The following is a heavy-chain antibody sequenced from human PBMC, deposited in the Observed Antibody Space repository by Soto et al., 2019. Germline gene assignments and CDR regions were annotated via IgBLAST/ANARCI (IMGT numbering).Heavy chain of an antibody. J-gene: IGHJ4*02. V-gene: IGHV1-18*04. CDR3: AREEGISDWHAFDY. CDR2: ISTYNGNT. CDR1: GYTFTDYC. D-gene: IGHD6-19*01. Sequence: ASVKVSCKASGYTFTDYCISWVRQAPGQGLEWMGWISTYNGNTIYAQKIQGRVTMTTDTSTSTAYVELRSLRSDDTAVYYCAREEGISDWHAFDYWGQGTLVNVSS.